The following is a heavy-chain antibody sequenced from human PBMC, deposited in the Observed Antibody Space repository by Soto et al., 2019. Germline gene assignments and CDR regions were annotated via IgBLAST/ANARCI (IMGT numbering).Heavy chain of an antibody. CDR3: ARGWFGELPYYYGMDV. CDR1: GGSISSYY. Sequence: TLSLTCTVSGGSISSYYWSWIRQPPGKGLEWIGYIYYSGSTNYNPSLKSRVTISVDTSKNQFSLKLSSVTAADTAVYYCARGWFGELPYYYGMDVWGQGTTVTVSS. J-gene: IGHJ6*02. CDR2: IYYSGST. V-gene: IGHV4-59*01. D-gene: IGHD3-10*01.